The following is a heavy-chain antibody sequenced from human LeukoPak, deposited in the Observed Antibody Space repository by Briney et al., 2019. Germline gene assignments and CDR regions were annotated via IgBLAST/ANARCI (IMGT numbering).Heavy chain of an antibody. V-gene: IGHV3-9*01. D-gene: IGHD5-18*01. CDR1: GFTFDDYA. CDR3: AKDIGGGDTAMVIDY. CDR2: ISWNSGSI. J-gene: IGHJ4*02. Sequence: GGSLRLSCAASGFTFDDYAMHWVRQAPGKGLEWVSGISWNSGSIGYADSVKGRSTISRDNAKNSLYLQMNSLRAEDTALYYCAKDIGGGDTAMVIDYWGQGTLVTVSS.